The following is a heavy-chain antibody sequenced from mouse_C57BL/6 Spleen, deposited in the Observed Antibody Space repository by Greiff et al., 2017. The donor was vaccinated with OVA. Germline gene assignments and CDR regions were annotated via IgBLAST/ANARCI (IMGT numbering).Heavy chain of an antibody. Sequence: EVQGVESGGGLVKPGGSLKLSCAASGFTFSSYAMSWVRQTPEKRLEWVATISDGGSYTYYPDNVKGRFTISRDNATNNLYLQMRHLKSEDTAMLYCARGLLLNYFDYWGQGTTLTVSS. CDR3: ARGLLLNYFDY. J-gene: IGHJ2*01. CDR1: GFTFSSYA. V-gene: IGHV5-4*01. D-gene: IGHD1-1*01. CDR2: ISDGGSYT.